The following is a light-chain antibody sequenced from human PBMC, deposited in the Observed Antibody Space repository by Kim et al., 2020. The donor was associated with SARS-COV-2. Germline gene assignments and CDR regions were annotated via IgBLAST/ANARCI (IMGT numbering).Light chain of an antibody. J-gene: IGKJ5*01. CDR2: AAS. CDR3: QQSYSTPSIT. Sequence: VGDRVTITCRASQSISSYLNWYQQKPGKAPKLLIYAASSLQSGVPSRFSGSGSGTDFTLTISSLQPEDFATYYCQQSYSTPSITFGQGTRLEIK. V-gene: IGKV1-39*01. CDR1: QSISSY.